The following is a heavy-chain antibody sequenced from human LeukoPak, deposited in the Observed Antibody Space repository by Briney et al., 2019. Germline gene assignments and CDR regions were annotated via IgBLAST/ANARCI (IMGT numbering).Heavy chain of an antibody. V-gene: IGHV3-20*04. D-gene: IGHD1-26*01. Sequence: GGSLRLSCAASGFTFDDYGMSWVRQAPGEGLEWVSGINWNGGSTGYADSVKGRFTISRDNAKNSLYLQMNSLRAEDTAVYYCATFGSSLAFDIWGQGTMVTVSS. CDR3: ATFGSSLAFDI. J-gene: IGHJ3*02. CDR2: INWNGGST. CDR1: GFTFDDYG.